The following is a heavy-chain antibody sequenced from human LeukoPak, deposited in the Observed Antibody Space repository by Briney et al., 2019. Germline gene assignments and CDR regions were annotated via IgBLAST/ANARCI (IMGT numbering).Heavy chain of an antibody. CDR3: ARRRDAFDI. J-gene: IGHJ3*02. CDR2: IYYSGST. V-gene: IGHV4-59*01. CDR1: GFTFSSYW. Sequence: GSLRLSCAASGFTFSSYWMSWVRQAPGKGLEWIGYIYYSGSTNCNPSLKSRVTISVDTSKNQFSLKLNSVTAADTAVYYCARRRDAFDIWGQGTMVTVSS.